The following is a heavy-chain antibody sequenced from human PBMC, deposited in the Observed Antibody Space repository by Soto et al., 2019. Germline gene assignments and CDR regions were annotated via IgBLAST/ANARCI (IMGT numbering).Heavy chain of an antibody. J-gene: IGHJ6*01. D-gene: IGHD2-15*01. V-gene: IGHV3-30-3*01. Sequence: QVQLVESGGGVDQPGRSLRLSCAASGFTFSSYAMHWVRQAPGKGLEWVAVISYDGSNKYYADSVKGRFTISRDSSKNTLYLQMNSLRAEDTAVYYCARAGCDGGSCYTLVGLRYGMDVR. CDR3: ARAGCDGGSCYTLVGLRYGMDV. CDR2: ISYDGSNK. CDR1: GFTFSSYA.